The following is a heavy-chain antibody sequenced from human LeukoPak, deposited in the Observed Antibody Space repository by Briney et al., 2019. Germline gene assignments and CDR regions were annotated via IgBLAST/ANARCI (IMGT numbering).Heavy chain of an antibody. Sequence: SETLSLTCTVSGGSISSGSYYWSWIRQPAGKGLEWIGRIYTSGSTNYNPSLKSRVTISVDTSKNQFSLKLSSVTAADTAVYYCARQLYSSGSYFAPMDVWGKGTTVTISS. J-gene: IGHJ6*03. V-gene: IGHV4-61*02. CDR1: GGSISSGSYY. CDR3: ARQLYSSGSYFAPMDV. CDR2: IYTSGST. D-gene: IGHD3-10*01.